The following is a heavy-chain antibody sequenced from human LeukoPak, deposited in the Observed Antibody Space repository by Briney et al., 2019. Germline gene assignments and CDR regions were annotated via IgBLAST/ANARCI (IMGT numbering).Heavy chain of an antibody. CDR1: GYTFTGYY. V-gene: IGHV1-46*01. D-gene: IGHD3-10*01. CDR3: ARERMVRGVITDY. CDR2: INPSGGST. J-gene: IGHJ4*02. Sequence: ASVKVSCKASGYTFTGYYMHWVRQAPGQGLEWMGIINPSGGSTSYAQKFQGRVTMTRDTSTSTVYMELSSLRFEDTAVYYCARERMVRGVITDYWGQGTLVTVSS.